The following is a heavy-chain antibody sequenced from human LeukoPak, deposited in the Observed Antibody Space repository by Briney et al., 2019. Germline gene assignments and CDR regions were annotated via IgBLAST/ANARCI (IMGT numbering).Heavy chain of an antibody. CDR3: ARSGLQLERRGINWFDP. CDR1: GFTFSDYY. CDR2: IWYDGSNK. J-gene: IGHJ5*02. D-gene: IGHD1-1*01. V-gene: IGHV3-33*08. Sequence: GGSLRLSCAASGFTFSDYYMSWIRQAPGKGLEWVAVIWYDGSNKYYADSVKGRFTISRDNSKNTLYLQMDSLRAEDTAVYYCARSGLQLERRGINWFDPWGQGTLVTVSS.